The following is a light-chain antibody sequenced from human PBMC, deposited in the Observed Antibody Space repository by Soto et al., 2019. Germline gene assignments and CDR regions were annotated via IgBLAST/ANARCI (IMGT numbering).Light chain of an antibody. J-gene: IGKJ4*01. CDR2: GAS. CDR3: QQYGSSPT. Sequence: IVLTQSTGTLALYPGERATLSCRASQSVSSSYLAWYQQKPGQAPRLLIYGASSRATGIPDRFSGSGSGTDFTLTISRLEPEDFAVYYCQQYGSSPTFGGGTKVEIK. V-gene: IGKV3-20*01. CDR1: QSVSSSY.